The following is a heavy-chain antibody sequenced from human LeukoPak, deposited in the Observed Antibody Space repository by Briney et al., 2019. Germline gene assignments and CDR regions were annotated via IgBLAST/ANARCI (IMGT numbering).Heavy chain of an antibody. D-gene: IGHD5/OR15-5a*01. Sequence: SQTLSLTCTVSGGSISSGGYYWSWIRRHPGKGLEWIGYIYYSGSTYYNPSLKSRVTISVDTSKNQFSLKLSSVTAADTAVYYCARVYPRSWFDPWGQGTLVTVSS. J-gene: IGHJ5*02. V-gene: IGHV4-31*03. CDR1: GGSISSGGYY. CDR3: ARVYPRSWFDP. CDR2: IYYSGST.